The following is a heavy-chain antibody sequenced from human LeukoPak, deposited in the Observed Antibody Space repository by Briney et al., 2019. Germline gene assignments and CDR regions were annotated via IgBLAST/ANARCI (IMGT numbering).Heavy chain of an antibody. CDR1: GLTVRTSA. CDR2: IKEDGSEE. CDR3: AKEAVDYDILTGYYTTGYFDY. V-gene: IGHV3-7*03. Sequence: GGSLRLSCAVSGLTVRTSAMSWVRQAPGKGLEWVATIKEDGSEEYCVDSTKGRFTISRDNARNSLHLQMSSLRAEDTAVYYCAKEAVDYDILTGYYTTGYFDYWGQGTLVTVSS. D-gene: IGHD3-9*01. J-gene: IGHJ4*02.